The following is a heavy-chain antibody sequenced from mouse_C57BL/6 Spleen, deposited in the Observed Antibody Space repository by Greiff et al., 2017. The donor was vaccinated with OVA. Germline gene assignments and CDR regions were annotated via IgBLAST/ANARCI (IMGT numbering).Heavy chain of an antibody. Sequence: QVQLQQPGTELVKPGASVKLSCKASGYTFTSYWMHWVKQRPGQGLEWIGNINPSNGGTNYNEKFKSKATLTVDQSSSTAYMQLSSLTSEDSAVYYCARWSTVEIYAMDYWGQGTSVTVSS. V-gene: IGHV1-53*01. CDR2: INPSNGGT. CDR1: GYTFTSYW. D-gene: IGHD1-1*01. J-gene: IGHJ4*01. CDR3: ARWSTVEIYAMDY.